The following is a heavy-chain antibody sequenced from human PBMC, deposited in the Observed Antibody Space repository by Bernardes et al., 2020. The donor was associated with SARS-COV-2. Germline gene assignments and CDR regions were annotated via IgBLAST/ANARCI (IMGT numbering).Heavy chain of an antibody. CDR2: ISGGGGHT. J-gene: IGHJ6*02. D-gene: IGHD2-21*02. CDR1: GFTLSSYA. Sequence: GGSLRLSCAASGFTLSSYAMTWVRQAPGKGLEWVAVISGGGGHTYYADSVKGRFTISRDNSKNTLDLQMNSLRPEDTAVYYCAKSILVVSDNGVLDYYYGMDVWGQGTTVTVAS. V-gene: IGHV3-23*01. CDR3: AKSILVVSDNGVLDYYYGMDV.